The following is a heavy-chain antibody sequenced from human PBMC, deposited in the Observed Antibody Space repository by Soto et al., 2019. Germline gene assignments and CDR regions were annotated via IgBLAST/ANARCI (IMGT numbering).Heavy chain of an antibody. CDR2: INAGNGNT. Sequence: ASVKPSCMASGYTFTSYAMHWVRQAPGQRLEWMGWINAGNGNTKYSQKFQGRVTITRDTSASTAYMELSSLRSDDTAVYYCAKNGQLPYYYYGMDVWGQGTTVTVFS. CDR3: AKNGQLPYYYYGMDV. V-gene: IGHV1-3*01. D-gene: IGHD1-26*01. CDR1: GYTFTSYA. J-gene: IGHJ6*02.